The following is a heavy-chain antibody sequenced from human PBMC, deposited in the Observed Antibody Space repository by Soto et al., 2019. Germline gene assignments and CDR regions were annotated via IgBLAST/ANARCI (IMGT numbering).Heavy chain of an antibody. J-gene: IGHJ6*02. D-gene: IGHD1-26*01. CDR1: GFTFSSYA. V-gene: IGHV3-23*01. CDR2: ISGSGGST. CDR3: ASGIVGATIGGMDV. Sequence: GGSLRLSCAASGFTFSSYAMSWVRQAPGKGLEWVSAISGSGGSTYYADSVKGRFTISRDNSTNTLYLQMNSLRAEDTAVYYCASGIVGATIGGMDVWGQGTTVTVSS.